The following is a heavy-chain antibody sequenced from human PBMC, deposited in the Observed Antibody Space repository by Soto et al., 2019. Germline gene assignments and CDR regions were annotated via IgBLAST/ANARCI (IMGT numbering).Heavy chain of an antibody. Sequence: PSETLSLTCAVSGGSISSSNWWSWVRQPPGKGLEWIGEIYHSGSTNYYPSLKSRVTISVDKSKNQFSLKLSSVTAADTAVYYCARAWYYYGSGTYFDYWGQGTLVTVSS. D-gene: IGHD3-10*01. J-gene: IGHJ4*02. CDR2: IYHSGST. CDR3: ARAWYYYGSGTYFDY. CDR1: GGSISSSNW. V-gene: IGHV4-4*02.